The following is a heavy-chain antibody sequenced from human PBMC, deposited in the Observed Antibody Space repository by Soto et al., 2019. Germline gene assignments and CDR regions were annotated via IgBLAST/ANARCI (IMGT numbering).Heavy chain of an antibody. CDR3: ARTKSVFDY. J-gene: IGHJ4*02. CDR1: GGSFSGYY. V-gene: IGHV4-34*01. Sequence: SETLSLTCVVYGGSFSGYYWSWIRQPPGKGLEWIGEINHSGSTNYNPSPKSRVTISIDTSKSQFSLRLSSVTAADTAVYYCARTKSVFDYWGQGTQVTVSS. CDR2: INHSGST.